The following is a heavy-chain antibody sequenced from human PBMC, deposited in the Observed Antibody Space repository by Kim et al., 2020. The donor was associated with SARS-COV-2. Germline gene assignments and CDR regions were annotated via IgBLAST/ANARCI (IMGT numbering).Heavy chain of an antibody. CDR3: ARGPNYSPFDY. V-gene: IGHV3-48*03. Sequence: YAESVRGRVTITRDNDKNSLYLQMNSLRAEDTAVYYCARGPNYSPFDYWGQGTLVTVSS. D-gene: IGHD4-4*01. J-gene: IGHJ4*02.